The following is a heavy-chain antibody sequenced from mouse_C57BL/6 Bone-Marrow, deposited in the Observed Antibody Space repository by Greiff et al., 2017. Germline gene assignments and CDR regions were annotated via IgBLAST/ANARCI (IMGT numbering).Heavy chain of an antibody. V-gene: IGHV1-52*01. CDR1: GYTFTSYW. CDR3: AIWDGYDRAWFAY. CDR2: IDPSDSET. J-gene: IGHJ3*01. Sequence: QVQLQQPGAELVRPGSSVKLSCKASGYTFTSYWMHWVKQRPIQGLEWIGNIDPSDSETHYNQKFKDKATLTVDKSSSTAYMQLSSLTSEDSAVYYCAIWDGYDRAWFAYWGQGTLVTVSA. D-gene: IGHD2-2*01.